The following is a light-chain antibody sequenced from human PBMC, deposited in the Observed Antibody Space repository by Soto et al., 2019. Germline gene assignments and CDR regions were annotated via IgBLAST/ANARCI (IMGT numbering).Light chain of an antibody. Sequence: QAVVTQPASVSGSPGQSIAISCTGTSSDVGAYNYVSWYHQHPGKAPKLLIYDVTTRPSGVSNRFSGSKSGNTASLTISGLQADDEADYYCSSYTTSNTYVFGTGTKVTVL. CDR1: SSDVGAYNY. J-gene: IGLJ1*01. CDR3: SSYTTSNTYV. V-gene: IGLV2-14*03. CDR2: DVT.